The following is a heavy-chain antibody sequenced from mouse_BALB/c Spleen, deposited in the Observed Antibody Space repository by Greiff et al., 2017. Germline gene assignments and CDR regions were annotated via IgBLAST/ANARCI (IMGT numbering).Heavy chain of an antibody. J-gene: IGHJ3*01. CDR3: ARAGTGFAY. Sequence: EVQRVESGGGLVQPGGSLKLSCAASGFTFSSYTMSWVRQTPEKRLEWVAYISSGGGSTYYPDTVKGRFTISRDNAKNTLYLQMSSLKSEDTAMYYCARAGTGFAYWGQGTLVTVSA. CDR2: ISSGGGST. V-gene: IGHV5-12-2*01. CDR1: GFTFSSYT. D-gene: IGHD4-1*01.